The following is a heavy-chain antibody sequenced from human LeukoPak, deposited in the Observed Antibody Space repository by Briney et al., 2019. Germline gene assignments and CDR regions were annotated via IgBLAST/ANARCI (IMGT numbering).Heavy chain of an antibody. Sequence: SETLSLTCTVSGGSISSYYWSWIRQPPGKELEWIGYIDYTRSTNYNPSLKSRLTISIDTSKNQFSLKLSSVTAADMAVYYCARGGYYFDYWGQGTLVTVSS. D-gene: IGHD3-16*01. J-gene: IGHJ4*02. CDR2: IDYTRST. CDR3: ARGGYYFDY. CDR1: GGSISSYY. V-gene: IGHV4-59*01.